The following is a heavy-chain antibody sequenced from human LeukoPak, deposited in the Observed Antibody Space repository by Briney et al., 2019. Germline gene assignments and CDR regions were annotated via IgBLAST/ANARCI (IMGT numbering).Heavy chain of an antibody. D-gene: IGHD2-2*01. CDR1: GVSISSGGYY. V-gene: IGHV4-31*03. J-gene: IGHJ4*02. CDR2: IYYSGST. Sequence: PSQTLSLTCTVSGVSISSGGYYGSWTPRHPGKGLEGIGYIYYSGSTYYNPSLKSRVTISVDKSKTQFSLKLSSVTAADTAVYYCARAPDIVVVPAIFDYWGQGTLVTVSS. CDR3: ARAPDIVVVPAIFDY.